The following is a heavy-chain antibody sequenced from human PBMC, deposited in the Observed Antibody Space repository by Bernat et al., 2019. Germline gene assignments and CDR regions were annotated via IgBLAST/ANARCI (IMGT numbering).Heavy chain of an antibody. V-gene: IGHV3-30*03. Sequence: QVQLVESGGGVVQPGTSLRLSCAASGFTFRNYGMHWVRQAPGNGLEWVASISYDGSDKHYADSVKGRFTISRENSKNTLYLQMNSLRAEDTAVYYCGGFNWFDPWGQGTLVTVSS. CDR2: ISYDGSDK. J-gene: IGHJ5*02. CDR3: GGFNWFDP. CDR1: GFTFRNYG. D-gene: IGHD3-16*01.